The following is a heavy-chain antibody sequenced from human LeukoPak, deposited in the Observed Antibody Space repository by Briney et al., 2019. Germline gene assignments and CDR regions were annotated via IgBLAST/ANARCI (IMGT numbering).Heavy chain of an antibody. J-gene: IGHJ4*02. CDR2: IYAGGST. CDR1: GGSVRSYY. D-gene: IGHD3-22*01. V-gene: IGHV4-4*07. Sequence: KTSETLSLTCTVSGGSVRSYYWSWIRQPAGKGLEWIGRIYAGGSTDHNPSLKSRVTMSVDSSKNQFSLRLSSVTAADTAVYYCAREHKDYDGGGYYYGYWGQGTLVTVSS. CDR3: AREHKDYDGGGYYYGY.